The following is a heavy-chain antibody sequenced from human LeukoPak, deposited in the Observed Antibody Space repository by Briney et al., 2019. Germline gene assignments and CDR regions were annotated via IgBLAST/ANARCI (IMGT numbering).Heavy chain of an antibody. D-gene: IGHD3-10*01. CDR3: ARASISLLRGVIVYMDV. Sequence: GGSLRLSCAASGFTFSRYNMKWVRQAPGKGLEWVSYISSSGTSMYYADSVKGRFTISRDNAKNSLYLQMNSLRAEDTALYYCARASISLLRGVIVYMDVWGQGTTVTVSS. J-gene: IGHJ6*03. CDR1: GFTFSRYN. CDR2: ISSSGTSM. V-gene: IGHV3-48*01.